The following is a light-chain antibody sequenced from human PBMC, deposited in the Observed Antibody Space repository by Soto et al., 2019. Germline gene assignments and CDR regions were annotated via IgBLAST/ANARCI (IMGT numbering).Light chain of an antibody. CDR1: SSDVGSYNL. CDR3: WSYACSKTYLL. CDR2: EVN. J-gene: IGLJ2*01. Sequence: QSALTQPASVSGSPGQSITISCTGTSSDVGSYNLVSWYQHRPGKAPKLMIFEVNKRPSGVSDRFSGSKSGNTASLTISGLQPDDEADYYCWSYACSKTYLLIGGGTKLTVL. V-gene: IGLV2-23*02.